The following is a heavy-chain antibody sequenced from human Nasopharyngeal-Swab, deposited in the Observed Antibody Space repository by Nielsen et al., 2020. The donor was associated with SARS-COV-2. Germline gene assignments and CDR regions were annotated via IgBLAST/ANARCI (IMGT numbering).Heavy chain of an antibody. V-gene: IGHV1-69*06. CDR3: ARSGDSNYRRPPYYYYYMDV. J-gene: IGHJ6*03. D-gene: IGHD6-13*01. CDR2: IIPIFGTA. Sequence: WVRQAPGQGLEWMGGIIPIFGTANYAQKFQGRVTITAYKSTSTAYMELSSLRSEYTSVYYCARSGDSNYRRPPYYYYYMDVWGKGTTVTVSS.